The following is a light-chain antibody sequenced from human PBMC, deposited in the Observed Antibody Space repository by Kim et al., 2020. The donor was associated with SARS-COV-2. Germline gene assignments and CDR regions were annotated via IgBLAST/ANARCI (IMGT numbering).Light chain of an antibody. Sequence: SPGETATRSCRASAGVSSYLAWYQQKPGQAPRLLIYDASNRGTGIPARFSGSGSETDFTLTISSLEPEDFAVYYCQQRSNWPPITFGQGTRLEIK. V-gene: IGKV3-11*01. J-gene: IGKJ5*01. CDR2: DAS. CDR1: AGVSSY. CDR3: QQRSNWPPIT.